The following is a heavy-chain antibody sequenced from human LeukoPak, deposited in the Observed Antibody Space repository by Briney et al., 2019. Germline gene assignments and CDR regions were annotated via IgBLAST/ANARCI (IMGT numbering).Heavy chain of an antibody. D-gene: IGHD3-10*01. CDR3: ATTMVRGNIFDY. CDR1: GYTLTELS. CDR2: FDPEDGET. J-gene: IGHJ4*02. V-gene: IGHV1-24*01. Sequence: GASVTVSCKVSGYTLTELSMHWVRQAPGKGLEWMGGFDPEDGETIYAQKFQGRVTMTEDTSTDTAYMELSSLRSEDTAVYYCATTMVRGNIFDYWGQGTLVTVSS.